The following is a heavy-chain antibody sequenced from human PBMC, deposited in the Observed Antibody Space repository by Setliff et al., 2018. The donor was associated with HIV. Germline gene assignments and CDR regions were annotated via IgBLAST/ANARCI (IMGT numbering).Heavy chain of an antibody. J-gene: IGHJ5*02. CDR3: VRGHCNSDKCWYTWFDP. D-gene: IGHD2-2*01. CDR2: LASYNDDA. V-gene: IGHV1-18*01. Sequence: ASVKVSCKASGYTFTSYGITWVRQAPGHGLEWMGWLASYNDDANYAQNLQGRVTMTTDTSTTTASMELRSLRSDDTAVYYCVRGHCNSDKCWYTWFDPWGQGTLVTVSS. CDR1: GYTFTSYG.